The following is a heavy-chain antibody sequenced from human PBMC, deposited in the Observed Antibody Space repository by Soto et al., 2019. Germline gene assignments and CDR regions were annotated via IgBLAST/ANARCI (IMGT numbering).Heavy chain of an antibody. D-gene: IGHD3-10*01. CDR2: LIPIFGTA. J-gene: IGHJ6*02. Sequence: QVQLVQSGAEVKKPGSSVKVSCKASGGTFSSYAISWVRQAPGQGLEWMGGLIPIFGTANYAQKFQGRVKITADDTTSTAYMELSSLRSEDTAVYYCARGGTLGITMVRGVMDVWGQGTTVTVSS. CDR3: ARGGTLGITMVRGVMDV. CDR1: GGTFSSYA. V-gene: IGHV1-69*01.